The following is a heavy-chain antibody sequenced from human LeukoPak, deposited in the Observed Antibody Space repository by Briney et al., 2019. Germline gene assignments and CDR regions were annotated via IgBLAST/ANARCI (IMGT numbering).Heavy chain of an antibody. D-gene: IGHD2-15*01. CDR1: GGTFSSYA. CDR3: AVPTRLHYYYGMDV. V-gene: IGHV1-69*13. J-gene: IGHJ6*02. CDR2: IIPIFGTA. Sequence: GASVKVSCKASGGTFSSYAISWVRQAPGQGLEWMGGIIPIFGTANYAQKLQGRVTITADESTSTAYMELSSLRSEDTAVYYCAVPTRLHYYYGMDVWGQGTTVTVSS.